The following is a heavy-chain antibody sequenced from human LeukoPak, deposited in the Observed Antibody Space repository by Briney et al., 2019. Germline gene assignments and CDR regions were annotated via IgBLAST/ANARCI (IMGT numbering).Heavy chain of an antibody. Sequence: TETVSLTCTVSGASVSNNNYYWGWIRQPPVKGLEWIASIYYSGSTYYNPSLKSRVTISVDTSKNHLSLILSSVTAADTAVYYCAPGGYIGYGHAFDIWGQGTMVTVSS. CDR3: APGGYIGYGHAFDI. J-gene: IGHJ3*02. CDR1: GASVSNNNYY. CDR2: IYYSGST. V-gene: IGHV4-39*07. D-gene: IGHD5-12*01.